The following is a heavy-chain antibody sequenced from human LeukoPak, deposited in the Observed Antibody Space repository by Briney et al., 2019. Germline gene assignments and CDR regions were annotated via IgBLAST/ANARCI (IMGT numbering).Heavy chain of an antibody. J-gene: IGHJ6*02. CDR1: GFTFSSYA. D-gene: IGHD6-13*01. Sequence: GWSLRLSCAASGFTFSSYAMSWVRQAPGKGLEWVSAISGSGDSTYYADSVKGRFTISRDNSKNTLYLQMNSLRAEDTAVYYCAKGYSTIREYGMDVWGQGTTVTVSS. CDR3: AKGYSTIREYGMDV. CDR2: ISGSGDST. V-gene: IGHV3-23*01.